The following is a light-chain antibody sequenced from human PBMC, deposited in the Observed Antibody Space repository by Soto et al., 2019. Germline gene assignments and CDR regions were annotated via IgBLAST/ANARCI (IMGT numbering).Light chain of an antibody. CDR3: SSYTSDTTYV. V-gene: IGLV2-14*01. Sequence: QSALSPRASVSGSPGQSSTIGSPGSSSDVGAYSYASWYQQYPGEAPKVIIYDVSHRPAGVSNRFSGSKSGNTASLTISCLQTQDEADYYCSSYTSDTTYVFGTGTKVTGL. CDR1: SSDVGAYSY. J-gene: IGLJ1*01. CDR2: DVS.